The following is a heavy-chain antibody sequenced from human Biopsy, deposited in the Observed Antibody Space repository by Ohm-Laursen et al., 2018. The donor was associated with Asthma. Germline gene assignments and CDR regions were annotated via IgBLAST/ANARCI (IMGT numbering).Heavy chain of an antibody. J-gene: IGHJ6*02. Sequence: SLRLSCAASGFSFDDYAMFWVRQAPGKGLEWVSGISWNSGTNGYVDSVKGRFTISRDNAKNSLYLQMNSLGPEDTAVYYCARDMGAGPNQPPSGSGSSHLYGMDVWGQGTTVTVSS. CDR2: ISWNSGTN. CDR3: ARDMGAGPNQPPSGSGSSHLYGMDV. CDR1: GFSFDDYA. V-gene: IGHV3-9*01. D-gene: IGHD3-10*01.